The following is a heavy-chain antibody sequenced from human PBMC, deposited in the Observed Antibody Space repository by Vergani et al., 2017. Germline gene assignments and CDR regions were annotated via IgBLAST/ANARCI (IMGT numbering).Heavy chain of an antibody. Sequence: EVQLVESGGGLVQPGGSLRLSCVASGFTFRSYWMSWVRQAPGKGLEWVANIKQDGSEKYYVDSVKGRFTITRDNAKNSLYLQMNSLRAEDTAVYYCARGSGDDYWGQETLVTVSS. D-gene: IGHD6-25*01. V-gene: IGHV3-7*04. CDR2: IKQDGSEK. CDR3: ARGSGDDY. J-gene: IGHJ4*02. CDR1: GFTFRSYW.